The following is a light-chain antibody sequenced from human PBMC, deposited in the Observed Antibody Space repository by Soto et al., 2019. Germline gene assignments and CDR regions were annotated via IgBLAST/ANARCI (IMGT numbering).Light chain of an antibody. Sequence: ESVLTQSPGTLSLSPGERATLSCRASQSVNSNYLAWYQQKPGQAPRLLIYETSTKATGIPDRFSGSRSGTDFTLTISRVEPEDFAAYYCQQYGSSPRYIFGQGTKLEIK. J-gene: IGKJ2*01. V-gene: IGKV3-20*01. CDR2: ETS. CDR1: QSVNSNY. CDR3: QQYGSSPRYI.